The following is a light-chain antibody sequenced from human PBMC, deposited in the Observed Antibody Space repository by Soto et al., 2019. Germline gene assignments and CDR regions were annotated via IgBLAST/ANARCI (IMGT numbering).Light chain of an antibody. J-gene: IGKJ2*01. V-gene: IGKV1-39*01. Sequence: DIQMTQSPSSLSASVGDTVTITCRASQSISVHLNWYQQKPGKVPKLLIYAAPNLQSGVPSSFSGSGSETDFALTISSLQPEDFATYYCQQSYITPYTFGQGTKLQIK. CDR3: QQSYITPYT. CDR1: QSISVH. CDR2: AAP.